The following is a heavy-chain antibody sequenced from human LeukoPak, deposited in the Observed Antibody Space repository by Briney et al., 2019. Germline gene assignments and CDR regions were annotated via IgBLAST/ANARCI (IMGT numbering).Heavy chain of an antibody. CDR1: GGTXSSYA. J-gene: IGHJ3*02. D-gene: IGHD2-15*01. Sequence: ASVKVSCKASGGTXSSYAISWVRQAPGQGLEWMGGIIPIFGTANYAQKFQGRVTITADESTSTAYMELSSLRSEDTAVYYCARGRLHDAFDIWGQGTMVTVSS. CDR3: ARGRLHDAFDI. CDR2: IIPIFGTA. V-gene: IGHV1-69*13.